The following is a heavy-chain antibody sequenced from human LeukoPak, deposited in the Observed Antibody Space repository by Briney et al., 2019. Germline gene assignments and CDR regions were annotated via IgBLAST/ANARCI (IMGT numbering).Heavy chain of an antibody. Sequence: SETLSLTCAVYGGSFSGYYWSWIRQPPGRGLEWIGYIFYTGSTNYNPSLKSRVTISVLTSKNRFSLKLSSVTAADTAVYYCATLTGGDDAFDIWGQGTMVTVSS. CDR3: ATLTGGDDAFDI. J-gene: IGHJ3*02. CDR2: IFYTGST. V-gene: IGHV4-59*01. D-gene: IGHD4-23*01. CDR1: GGSFSGYY.